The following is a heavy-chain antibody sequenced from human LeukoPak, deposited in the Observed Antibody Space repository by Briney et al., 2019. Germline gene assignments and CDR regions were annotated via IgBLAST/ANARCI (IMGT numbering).Heavy chain of an antibody. CDR2: IYYSGST. D-gene: IGHD3-16*01. CDR1: GGSISSSSYY. CDR3: ARHGVAHTYFDY. J-gene: IGHJ4*02. V-gene: IGHV4-39*01. Sequence: SETLSLTCTVSGGSISSSSYYWGWIRQPPGKGLEWIGSIYYSGSTYYNPSLKSRVTISVDASKNQFSLKLSSVTAADTAVYYCARHGVAHTYFDYWGQGTLVTVSS.